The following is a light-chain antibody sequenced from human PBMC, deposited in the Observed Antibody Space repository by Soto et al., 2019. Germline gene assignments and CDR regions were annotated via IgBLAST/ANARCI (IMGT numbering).Light chain of an antibody. Sequence: DVQMTQAPSSLSASVGDRVTITCRASQGISHYLAWYQQKPGKVPKLLIYAASILQSGVPSRFSGSGSGTDFTLTISSLQPEDGATYYCQKYNSAPRTFGGGTKVEIK. V-gene: IGKV1-27*01. CDR3: QKYNSAPRT. CDR1: QGISHY. CDR2: AAS. J-gene: IGKJ4*01.